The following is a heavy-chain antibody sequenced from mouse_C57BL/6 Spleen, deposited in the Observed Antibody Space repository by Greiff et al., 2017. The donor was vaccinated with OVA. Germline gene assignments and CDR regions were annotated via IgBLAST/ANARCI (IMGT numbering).Heavy chain of an antibody. Sequence: QVHVKQPGAELVKPGASVKLSCKASGYTFTSYWMHWVKQRPGQGLEWIGMIHPNSGSTNYNEKFKSKATLTVDKSSSTAYMQLSSLTSEDSAVYYCARPIYDGPYFDYWGQGTTLTVSS. CDR3: ARPIYDGPYFDY. D-gene: IGHD2-3*01. CDR2: IHPNSGST. V-gene: IGHV1-64*01. CDR1: GYTFTSYW. J-gene: IGHJ2*01.